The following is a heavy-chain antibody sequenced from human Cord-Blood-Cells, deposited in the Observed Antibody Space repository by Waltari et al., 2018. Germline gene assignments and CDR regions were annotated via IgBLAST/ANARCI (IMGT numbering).Heavy chain of an antibody. CDR1: GGSLSGYY. V-gene: IGHV4-34*01. CDR3: ALILAGAKGDAFDI. Sequence: QVQLQQWGAGLLKPSETLSLTCAVYGGSLSGYYLRWIRQHPGKGLERSGEINHSGSTNYNPSLKSRVTISVDTSKNQFSLKLSSVTAADTTVYYCALILAGAKGDAFDIWGQGTMVTVSS. D-gene: IGHD3-9*01. J-gene: IGHJ3*02. CDR2: INHSGST.